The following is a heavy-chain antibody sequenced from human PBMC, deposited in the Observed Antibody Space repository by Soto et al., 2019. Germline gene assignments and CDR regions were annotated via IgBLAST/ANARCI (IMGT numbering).Heavy chain of an antibody. CDR3: ARGGPLYYDFWSARGSYNYGMDV. CDR2: INHSGST. CDR1: GWYLSGYC. V-gene: IGHV4-34*01. J-gene: IGHJ6*02. Sequence: PSDPLSLTSGFYGWYLSGYCGSLIRPNPGKGLEWIGEINHSGSTNYNPSLKSRVTISVDTSKNQFSLKLSSVTAADTAVYYCARGGPLYYDFWSARGSYNYGMDVLGQGTTVTVS. D-gene: IGHD3-3*01.